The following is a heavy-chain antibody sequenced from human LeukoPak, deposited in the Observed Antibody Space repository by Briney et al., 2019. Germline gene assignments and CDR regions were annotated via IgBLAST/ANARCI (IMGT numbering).Heavy chain of an antibody. CDR1: GYTFTAYY. CDR2: IKPSTGDT. Sequence: ASVKVSCKTSGYTFTAYYMHWVRQAPGQGLEWMGWIKPSTGDTNYAQNFQGRVTMTRDTSISTAYMELSRLRSDDTAVYYCARGLFRLWLEGGNEDAFDIWGQGTMVTVSS. CDR3: ARGLFRLWLEGGNEDAFDI. V-gene: IGHV1-2*02. J-gene: IGHJ3*02. D-gene: IGHD5-18*01.